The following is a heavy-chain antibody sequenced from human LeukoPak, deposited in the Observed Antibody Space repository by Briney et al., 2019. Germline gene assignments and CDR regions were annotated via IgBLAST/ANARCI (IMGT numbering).Heavy chain of an antibody. CDR2: ISGSGGST. CDR1: GFTFSAYA. CDR3: AKSPVLWFGELLI. V-gene: IGHV3-23*01. Sequence: PGGSLRLSCATTGFTFSAYAMSWVRQAPGKGLECVSAISGSGGSTYYADSVKGRFTISRDNSKNTLYLQMNSLRAEDTAVYYCAKSPVLWFGELLIWGQGTLVTVSS. D-gene: IGHD3-10*01. J-gene: IGHJ4*02.